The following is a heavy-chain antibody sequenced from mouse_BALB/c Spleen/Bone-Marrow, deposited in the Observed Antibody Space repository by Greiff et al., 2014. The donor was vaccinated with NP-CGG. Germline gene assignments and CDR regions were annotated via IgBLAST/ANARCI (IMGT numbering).Heavy chain of an antibody. Sequence: QVQLQQSGAELVRPGASVKLSCKASGYTFTSYWMNWVKQRPEQGLEWIGGIGPYDSETHYNQKFKDKAILTVDKSSSTAYMQLSSLTSEDSAVYYCARRTNYDGYYVPYAMDYWGQGTSVPVSS. CDR2: IGPYDSET. CDR3: ARRTNYDGYYVPYAMDY. D-gene: IGHD2-3*01. V-gene: IGHV1-69*02. CDR1: GYTFTSYW. J-gene: IGHJ4*01.